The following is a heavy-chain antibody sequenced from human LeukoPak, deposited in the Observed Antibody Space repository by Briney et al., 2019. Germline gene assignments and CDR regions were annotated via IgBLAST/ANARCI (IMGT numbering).Heavy chain of an antibody. J-gene: IGHJ3*02. CDR3: ARDPNIASTVTLRAFDI. V-gene: IGHV4-39*02. CDR1: GGSISSSSYY. D-gene: IGHD5/OR15-5a*01. Sequence: TSETLSLTCTVSGGSISSSSYYWGWIRQPPGKGLEWIGSIYYSGSTYYNPSLKSRVTISVDTSKNQFSLKLSSVTAADTAVYYCARDPNIASTVTLRAFDIWGQGTMVSVSS. CDR2: IYYSGST.